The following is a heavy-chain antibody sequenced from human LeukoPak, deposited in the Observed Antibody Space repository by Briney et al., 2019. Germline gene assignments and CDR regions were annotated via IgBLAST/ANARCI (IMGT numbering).Heavy chain of an antibody. CDR3: ARLTGGYSYGYAGY. J-gene: IGHJ4*02. D-gene: IGHD5-18*01. V-gene: IGHV4-39*01. CDR2: IYYTGSI. CDR1: GVSISSSGYY. Sequence: SETLSLTCTVSGVSISSSGYYWGWIRQPPGKGLGWIATIYYTGSIYYSPSVRSRVTIYVDTSKDQFSLKLTSVTAADTAVYCCARLTGGYSYGYAGYWGQGTLVTVSS.